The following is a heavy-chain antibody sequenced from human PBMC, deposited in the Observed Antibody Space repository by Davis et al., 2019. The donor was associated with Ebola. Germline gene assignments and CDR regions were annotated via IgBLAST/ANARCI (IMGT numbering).Heavy chain of an antibody. CDR3: ARFSLAVPGTVY. J-gene: IGHJ4*02. CDR2: INHSGST. Sequence: SETLSLTCAVYGGSPSGYWSWIRQPPGKGLEWIGEINHSGSTNYNPSLKSRVTISIDTSKNHFSLKLSSVTAADTAVYYCARFSLAVPGTVYWGQGTLVTVSS. CDR1: GGSPSGY. D-gene: IGHD6-19*01. V-gene: IGHV4-34*01.